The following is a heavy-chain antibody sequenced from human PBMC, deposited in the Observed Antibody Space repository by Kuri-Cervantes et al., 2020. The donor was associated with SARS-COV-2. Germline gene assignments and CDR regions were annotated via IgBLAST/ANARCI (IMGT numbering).Heavy chain of an antibody. J-gene: IGHJ3*02. D-gene: IGHD4-17*01. Sequence: SETLSLTCTVSGGSISSGGYYWSWIRQPPGKGLEWIGYIYHSGSTYYNPSLKSRVTISVDRSKNQFSLKLSSVTAADTAVYYCARPRYGDYDGAFDIWGQGTMVTVSS. V-gene: IGHV4-30-2*01. CDR2: IYHSGST. CDR3: ARPRYGDYDGAFDI. CDR1: GGSISSGGYY.